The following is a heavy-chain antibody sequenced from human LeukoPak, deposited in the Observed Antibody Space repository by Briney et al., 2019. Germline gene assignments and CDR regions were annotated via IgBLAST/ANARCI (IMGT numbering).Heavy chain of an antibody. CDR2: IIPIFGTA. CDR1: GGTFSSYA. D-gene: IGHD3-10*01. V-gene: IGHV1-69*13. Sequence: SVKVSCKASGGTFSSYAISWVRQAPGQGLEWMGGIIPIFGTANYAQKFQGRVAITADESTSTAYMELSSLRSEDTAVYYCARVSGSYKERFDPWGQGTLVTVSS. J-gene: IGHJ5*02. CDR3: ARVSGSYKERFDP.